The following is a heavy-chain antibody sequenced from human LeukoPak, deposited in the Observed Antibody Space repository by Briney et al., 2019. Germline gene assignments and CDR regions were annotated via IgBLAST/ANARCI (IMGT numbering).Heavy chain of an antibody. Sequence: SETLSLTWAVYGGSFSGYYWSWIRQPPGKGLEWIGEINHSGSTNYNPSLKSRVTISVDTSKNQFSLKLSSVTAADTAVYYCASERYSYGSFDYWGQGTLVTVSS. J-gene: IGHJ4*02. V-gene: IGHV4-34*01. D-gene: IGHD5-18*01. CDR2: INHSGST. CDR3: ASERYSYGSFDY. CDR1: GGSFSGYY.